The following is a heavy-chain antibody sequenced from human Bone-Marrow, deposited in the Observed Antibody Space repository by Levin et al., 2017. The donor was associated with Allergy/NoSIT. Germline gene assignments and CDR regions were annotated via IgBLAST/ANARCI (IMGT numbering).Heavy chain of an antibody. D-gene: IGHD3-10*01. J-gene: IGHJ4*02. CDR3: ARDLLGLWFGDGFDY. Sequence: GESLKISCKASGYTFTSYYMHWVRQAPGQGLEWMGIINPSGGSTSYAQKFQGRVTMTRDTSTSTVYMELSSLRSEDTAVYYCARDLLGLWFGDGFDYWGQGTLVTVSS. CDR1: GYTFTSYY. V-gene: IGHV1-46*01. CDR2: INPSGGST.